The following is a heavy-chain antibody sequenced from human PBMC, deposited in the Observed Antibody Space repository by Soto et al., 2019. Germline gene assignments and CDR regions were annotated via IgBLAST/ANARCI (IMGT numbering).Heavy chain of an antibody. CDR2: IIPIFGTA. CDR3: ARAECSSKIWGFYYYYGMDV. Sequence: ASVKVSCKASGGTFSSYAISWVRQAPGQGPEWMGGIIPIFGTANYAQKFQGRVTITADESTSTAYMELSSLRSEDTAVYYCARAECSSKIWGFYYYYGMDVWGQGTTVTVSS. CDR1: GGTFSSYA. J-gene: IGHJ6*02. V-gene: IGHV1-69*13. D-gene: IGHD2-15*01.